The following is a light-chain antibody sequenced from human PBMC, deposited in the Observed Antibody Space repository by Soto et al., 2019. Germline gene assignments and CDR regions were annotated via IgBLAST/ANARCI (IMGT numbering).Light chain of an antibody. CDR1: QSISSW. V-gene: IGKV1-5*01. J-gene: IGKJ1*01. CDR2: DAS. CDR3: QQYNHWPRT. Sequence: DIQMTQSPSTLSGSVGDRVTITCRASQSISSWLAWYQQKPGKASKLLIYDASSLESGVPSRFSGSGSGTEFTLTISSLQSEDFAVYYCQQYNHWPRTFGQGTKVDIK.